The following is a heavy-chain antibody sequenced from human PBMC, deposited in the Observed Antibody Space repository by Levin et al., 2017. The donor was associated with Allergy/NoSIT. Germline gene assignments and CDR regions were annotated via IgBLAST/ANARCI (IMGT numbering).Heavy chain of an antibody. CDR1: GFTFSSSA. Sequence: GGSLRLSCVASGFTFSSSAMSWFRQAPGKGLEWVSAISRTGDFTLYSDSVKGRFTISRDDSRNTLYVQMSSLRDEDTAVSYCAKGGKQLAYSFDYWGQGVLVTVSS. V-gene: IGHV3-23*01. J-gene: IGHJ4*02. CDR2: ISRTGDFT. D-gene: IGHD1-1*01. CDR3: AKGGKQLAYSFDY.